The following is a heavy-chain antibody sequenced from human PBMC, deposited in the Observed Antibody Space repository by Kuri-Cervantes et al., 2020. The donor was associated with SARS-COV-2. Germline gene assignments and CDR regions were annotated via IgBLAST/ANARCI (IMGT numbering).Heavy chain of an antibody. CDR3: ARGYRYNLPYFDY. CDR1: GFTVSSNY. CDR2: ISSSSSYI. Sequence: GESLKISCAASGFTVSSNYMSWVRQAPGKGLEWVSSISSSSSYIYYADSVKGRFTISRDNAKNSLYLQMNSLRAEDTAVYYCARGYRYNLPYFDYWGQGTLVTVSS. D-gene: IGHD1-1*01. J-gene: IGHJ4*02. V-gene: IGHV3-21*01.